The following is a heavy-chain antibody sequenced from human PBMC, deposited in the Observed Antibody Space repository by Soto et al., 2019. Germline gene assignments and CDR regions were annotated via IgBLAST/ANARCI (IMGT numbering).Heavy chain of an antibody. CDR3: ARPGTTGKGGWFDP. D-gene: IGHD1-1*01. Sequence: GGSLSLSCEASGFTSSSYWMHWVRQAPVKGLVWVSRINSDGSSTSYADSVKGRFTISRDNAKNTLYLQMNSLRAEDTAVYYCARPGTTGKGGWFDPWGQGTLVTVSS. CDR2: INSDGSST. J-gene: IGHJ5*02. V-gene: IGHV3-74*01. CDR1: GFTSSSYW.